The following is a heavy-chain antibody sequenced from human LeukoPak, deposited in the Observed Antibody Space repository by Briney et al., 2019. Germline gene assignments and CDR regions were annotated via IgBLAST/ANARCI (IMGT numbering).Heavy chain of an antibody. CDR2: IYPSGIT. D-gene: IGHD3-22*01. CDR3: ASTPYYESGAWSAYEYFQH. CDR1: SGSINNYY. Sequence: PETLSLTCTVSSGSINNYYWSWIRQPAGKGLEWIGRIYPSGITTYNPSLKNRVTMSVDISKTQVSLKVTSVTAADTAVYYCASTPYYESGAWSAYEYFQHWGQGTLVTVSS. J-gene: IGHJ1*01. V-gene: IGHV4-4*07.